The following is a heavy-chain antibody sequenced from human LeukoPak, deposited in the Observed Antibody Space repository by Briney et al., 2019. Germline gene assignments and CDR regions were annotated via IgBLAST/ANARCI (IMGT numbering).Heavy chain of an antibody. Sequence: ASVKVSCKASGYTFTSYGISWVRQAPGQGLEWMGWISAYNGNTNYAQKLQGRVTMTTDTSTSTAYMEMRSLRSDDTAVYYCASLSITIFWLVIIDFDYWGQGTLVTVSS. D-gene: IGHD3-9*01. V-gene: IGHV1-18*04. CDR2: ISAYNGNT. CDR1: GYTFTSYG. CDR3: ASLSITIFWLVIIDFDY. J-gene: IGHJ4*02.